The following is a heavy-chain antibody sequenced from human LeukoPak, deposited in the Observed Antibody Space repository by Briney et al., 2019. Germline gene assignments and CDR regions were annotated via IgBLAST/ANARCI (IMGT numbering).Heavy chain of an antibody. CDR3: ARDHCTSINCYEYNYYGMDV. D-gene: IGHD2-2*01. CDR2: IDSSGNTI. J-gene: IGHJ6*02. CDR1: GFTLRSYE. V-gene: IGHV3-48*03. Sequence: PGGSLRLSCVASGFTLRSYEMNWVRQAPGKGLEWVSYIDSSGNTISYADSVKGRFTISRDNAKNSLYLQMNSLRAEDTAVYYCARDHCTSINCYEYNYYGMDVWGQGTTVTVSS.